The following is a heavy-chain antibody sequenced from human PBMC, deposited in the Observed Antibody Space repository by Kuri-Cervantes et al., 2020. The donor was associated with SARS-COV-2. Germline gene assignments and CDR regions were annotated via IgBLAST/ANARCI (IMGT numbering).Heavy chain of an antibody. CDR1: GYTFVSFG. V-gene: IGHV1-18*01. Sequence: ASVKVSCKASGYTFVSFGISWVRQAPGQGLEWMGWVSPHTGKTSYAQKLQGRVTMTRDTSTSTVYMELSSLRSEDTAVYYCARGGRASRFMFEYWGQGTLVTVSS. J-gene: IGHJ4*02. CDR3: ARGGRASRFMFEY. CDR2: VSPHTGKT. D-gene: IGHD3-16*01.